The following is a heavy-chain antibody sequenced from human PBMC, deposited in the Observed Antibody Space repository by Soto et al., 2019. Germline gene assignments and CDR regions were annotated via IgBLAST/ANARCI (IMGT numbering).Heavy chain of an antibody. V-gene: IGHV3-15*01. D-gene: IGHD3-10*01. CDR3: ATDRFASPVDS. J-gene: IGHJ4*02. CDR1: GFTFRNAW. CDR2: IRSKTSGGAA. Sequence: EVQLVESGGGLVKPGGSRRLSCAASGFTFRNAWMIWVRQAPGKGLEWLGRIRSKTSGGAADYSAPVEGRFTISRDDSKNTLYLQMNSLKTEETAIYYCATDRFASPVDSWGQGTLVTVSP.